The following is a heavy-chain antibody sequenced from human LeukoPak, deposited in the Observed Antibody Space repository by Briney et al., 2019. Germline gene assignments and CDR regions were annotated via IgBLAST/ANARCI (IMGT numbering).Heavy chain of an antibody. CDR3: AGYDILTANYYYYGMDV. CDR2: MNPNSGKT. J-gene: IGHJ6*02. CDR1: GYTSTSYD. Sequence: ASVKASCNASGYTSTSYDINWVRQATGQGLEWMGWMNPNSGKTSYGQKSEGRVTMTRNTSMSTAYMELSSLRSEDTAVYYCAGYDILTANYYYYGMDVWGQGTTVTASS. V-gene: IGHV1-8*01. D-gene: IGHD3-9*01.